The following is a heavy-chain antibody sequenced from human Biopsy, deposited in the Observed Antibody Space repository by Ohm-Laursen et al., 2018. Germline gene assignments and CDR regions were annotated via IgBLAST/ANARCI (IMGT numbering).Heavy chain of an antibody. CDR2: ISPKSGGT. CDR3: ALQSVAQMKNFDY. Sequence: GASVKVSCKASGYTFTNYNVNWVRQAPGQGLEWMGWISPKSGGTNYAQKFQGNITMTKNTSMSTAYMEMSRLRSDDTAVYYCALQSVAQMKNFDYWGQGTLVTVSS. V-gene: IGHV1-2*02. J-gene: IGHJ4*02. D-gene: IGHD6-19*01. CDR1: GYTFTNYN.